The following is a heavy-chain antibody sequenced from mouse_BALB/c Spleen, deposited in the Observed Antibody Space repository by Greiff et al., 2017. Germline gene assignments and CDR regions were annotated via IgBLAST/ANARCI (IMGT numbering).Heavy chain of an antibody. CDR3: ARSYDYGDYFDY. CDR1: GYTFTSYW. J-gene: IGHJ2*01. CDR2: INPSTGYT. V-gene: IGHV1-7*01. D-gene: IGHD2-4*01. Sequence: QVQLQQSGAELAKPGASVKMSCKASGYTFTSYWMHWVKQRPGQGLEWIGYINPSTGYTEYNQKFKDKATLTADKSSSTAYMQLSSLTSEDSAVYYCARSYDYGDYFDYWGQGTTLTVSS.